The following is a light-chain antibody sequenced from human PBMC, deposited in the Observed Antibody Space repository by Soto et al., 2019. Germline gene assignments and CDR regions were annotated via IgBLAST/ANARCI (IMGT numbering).Light chain of an antibody. CDR1: QSVSTY. Sequence: EIVLTQSPATLSWSPGERATLSCRASQSVSTYLAWYQQKPGQAPRLLIYGASNRATGTPARFSGSGSGTDFTLTISSLEPEDFAVYYCQQRSNWPPFTFGPGTKVDIK. CDR2: GAS. V-gene: IGKV3-11*01. CDR3: QQRSNWPPFT. J-gene: IGKJ3*01.